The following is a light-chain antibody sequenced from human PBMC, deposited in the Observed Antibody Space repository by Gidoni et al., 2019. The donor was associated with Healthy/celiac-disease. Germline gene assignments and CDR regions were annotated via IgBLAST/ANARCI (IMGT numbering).Light chain of an antibody. CDR2: DAS. Sequence: ETVLTPSPAPLSLSPGERATLSCRASQSVSSYLARYQQKPGQAPRLRIYDASNRATGIPARFSGSGSGTGFTLTISSLEPEDFAVYYCQQRSNWRGLTFGGGTKVEIK. CDR1: QSVSSY. J-gene: IGKJ4*01. V-gene: IGKV3-11*01. CDR3: QQRSNWRGLT.